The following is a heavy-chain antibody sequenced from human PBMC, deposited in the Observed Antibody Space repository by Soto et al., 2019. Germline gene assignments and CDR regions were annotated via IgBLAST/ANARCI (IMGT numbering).Heavy chain of an antibody. J-gene: IGHJ4*02. CDR1: GYNFTSYW. D-gene: IGHD1-1*01. CDR2: IDPSDSYT. V-gene: IGHV5-10-1*01. Sequence: GESLKISCKASGYNFTSYWISWVRQMPGKGLEWVGRIDPSDSYTNYSPPFQGRVTISADMSIGTACLQWSSLKASDTAMYYCARRGVQSPFYFDYWGQGTLVTVSS. CDR3: ARRGVQSPFYFDY.